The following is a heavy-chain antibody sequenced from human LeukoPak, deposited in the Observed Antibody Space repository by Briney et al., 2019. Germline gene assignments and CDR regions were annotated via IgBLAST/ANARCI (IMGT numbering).Heavy chain of an antibody. Sequence: SETLSLTCTVSGGSISSSCWSWIRQPAGKGLEWIGRICISGNTYYNPSLKSRVTMSVDTSKNQFSLRLTSVTAADTAVYDCARGPNIPAAGTDFDYWGQGTLVTVSS. D-gene: IGHD6-13*01. J-gene: IGHJ4*02. CDR2: ICISGNT. CDR3: ARGPNIPAAGTDFDY. CDR1: GGSISSSC. V-gene: IGHV4-4*07.